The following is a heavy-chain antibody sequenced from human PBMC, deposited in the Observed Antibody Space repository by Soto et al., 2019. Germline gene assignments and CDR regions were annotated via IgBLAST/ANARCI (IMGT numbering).Heavy chain of an antibody. V-gene: IGHV1-18*01. D-gene: IGHD2-2*02. CDR1: GYTFTSYG. CDR3: ARGVPNCSSTSCYNDYYYYYYMDV. CDR2: ISAYNGDT. J-gene: IGHJ6*03. Sequence: ASVKVSCKASGYTFTSYGISWVRQAPGQGLEWMGWISAYNGDTNYAQKLQGRVTMTTDTSTSTAYMELRSLRSDDTAVYYCARGVPNCSSTSCYNDYYYYYYMDVWGKRTKVTVSS.